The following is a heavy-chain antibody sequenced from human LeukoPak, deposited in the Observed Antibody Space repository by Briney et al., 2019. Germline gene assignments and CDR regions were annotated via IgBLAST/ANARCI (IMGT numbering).Heavy chain of an antibody. J-gene: IGHJ5*02. V-gene: IGHV1-69*04. CDR3: ARVYENWFDP. CDR2: IIPILGIA. D-gene: IGHD5-12*01. Sequence: SVKVSCKASGGTFSSYAISWVRQAPGQGLEWMGRIIPILGIANYAQKFQGRVTITADKSTSTACMELSSLRSEDTAVYYCARVYENWFDPWGQGTLVTVSS. CDR1: GGTFSSYA.